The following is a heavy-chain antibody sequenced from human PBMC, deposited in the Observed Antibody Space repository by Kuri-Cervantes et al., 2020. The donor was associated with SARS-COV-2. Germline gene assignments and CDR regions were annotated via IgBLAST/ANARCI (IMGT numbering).Heavy chain of an antibody. CDR3: AKPPDGVVAVYYYYGMDV. CDR2: ISGSGGST. J-gene: IGHJ6*02. V-gene: IGHV3-23*01. Sequence: GESLKISCAASGFTFSGYAMSWVRQAPGKGLEWVSVISGSGGSTYYADSVKGRFTISRDNSKNTLYLQMNSLRAEDTAVYYCAKPPDGVVAVYYYYGMDVWGQGNTVHVAS. D-gene: IGHD2-15*01. CDR1: GFTFSGYA.